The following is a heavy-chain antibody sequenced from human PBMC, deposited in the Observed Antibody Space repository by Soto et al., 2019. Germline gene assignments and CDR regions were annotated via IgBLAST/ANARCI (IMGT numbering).Heavy chain of an antibody. CDR1: GFTVSSNY. V-gene: IGHV3-66*01. CDR2: IYSGGTT. Sequence: EVQLVESGGGLVQPGGSLRLSCAASGFTVSSNYMTWVRQAPGKGLEWVSNIYSGGTTSYADSVKGRCTISRDNSKNTLFLQMNSRRDDDTAVYYCASGASGNYRWGQGTLVTVSS. J-gene: IGHJ4*02. D-gene: IGHD3-10*01. CDR3: ASGASGNYR.